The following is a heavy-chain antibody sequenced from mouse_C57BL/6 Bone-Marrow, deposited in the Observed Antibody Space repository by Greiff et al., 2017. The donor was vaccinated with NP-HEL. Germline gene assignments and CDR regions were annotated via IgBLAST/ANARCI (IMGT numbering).Heavy chain of an antibody. D-gene: IGHD3-1*01. CDR3: TRPGSSTGGYYAMDY. CDR2: IYPGNSDT. CDR1: GYTFTSYW. J-gene: IGHJ4*01. Sequence: EVQLQQSGTVLARPGASVKMSCKTSGYTFTSYWMHWVKQRPGQGLEWLGAIYPGNSDTSYNQKFKGKAKLTAVTSASTAYMELSSLTNEDSAVYYCTRPGSSTGGYYAMDYWGQGTSVTVSS. V-gene: IGHV1-5*01.